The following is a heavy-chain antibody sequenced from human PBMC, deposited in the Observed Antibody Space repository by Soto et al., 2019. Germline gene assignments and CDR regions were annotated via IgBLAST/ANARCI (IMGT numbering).Heavy chain of an antibody. CDR1: GFTFSTYE. CDR3: ARDFPDY. CDR2: ISGSGSTS. V-gene: IGHV3-48*03. Sequence: EVQLVESGGGLVQPGGSLRLSCAAFGFTFSTYEMNWVRQAPGKGLEWVSYISGSGSTSLYADFVKGRFTISRDNAKNSLYLQMNSLRAEDTAVYYCARDFPDYWGQGTLVTVSS. J-gene: IGHJ4*02.